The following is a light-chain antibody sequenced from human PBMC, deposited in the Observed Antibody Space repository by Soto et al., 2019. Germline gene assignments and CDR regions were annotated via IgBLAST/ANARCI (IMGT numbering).Light chain of an antibody. CDR3: SSYTSSSTYV. V-gene: IGLV2-14*01. CDR1: SSDVGGYNY. Sequence: QSALTQPASVSGSPGQSITISCTGTSSDVGGYNYVSWYQQHPGKAPKLMIYDVSDRPSGVSSRFSGSKSGNTASLTISGLRAEDEADYYCSSYTSSSTYVFGTGTKVTVL. J-gene: IGLJ1*01. CDR2: DVS.